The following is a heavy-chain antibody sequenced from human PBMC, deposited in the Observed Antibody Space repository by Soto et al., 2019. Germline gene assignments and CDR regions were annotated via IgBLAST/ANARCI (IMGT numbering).Heavy chain of an antibody. V-gene: IGHV4-59*11. Sequence: QVQLQESGPGLVKPSETLSLTCSVSGGSISNHYWSWIRQPPGKGLEWIGYIYYNGNTNYNPSLKSRVTMSVDTYSNQISLKLTTVTAADTAVYYCTRDNWYSEDWGQGTLVTVSS. CDR3: TRDNWYSED. CDR2: IYYNGNT. J-gene: IGHJ4*02. D-gene: IGHD1-20*01. CDR1: GGSISNHY.